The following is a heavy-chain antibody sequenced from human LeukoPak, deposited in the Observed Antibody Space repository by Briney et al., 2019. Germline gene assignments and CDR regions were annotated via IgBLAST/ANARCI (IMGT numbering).Heavy chain of an antibody. V-gene: IGHV4-59*01. CDR3: ARDLYSSGWWDAFDI. CDR2: IYYSGST. J-gene: IGHJ3*02. CDR1: GGSISSYY. Sequence: PSETLSLTCTVSGGSISSYYWSWIRQPPGKGLEWMGYIYYSGSTNYNPSLKSRVTISVDTSKNQFSLKLSSVTAADTAVYYCARDLYSSGWWDAFDIWGQGTMVTVSS. D-gene: IGHD6-19*01.